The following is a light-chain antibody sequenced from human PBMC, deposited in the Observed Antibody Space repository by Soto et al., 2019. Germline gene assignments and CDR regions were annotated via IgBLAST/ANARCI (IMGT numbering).Light chain of an antibody. CDR2: DVS. Sequence: QSALTQPASVSGSPGQSITISCTGTSSDVGGYNYVSWYQQPPGTAPNLMIYDVSNRPSGVSNRFSGSKSGTTASLTISGLHAEDEADYYGSSYTSRSTLVVFGGGTKLTVL. J-gene: IGLJ2*01. CDR3: SSYTSRSTLVV. CDR1: SSDVGGYNY. V-gene: IGLV2-14*01.